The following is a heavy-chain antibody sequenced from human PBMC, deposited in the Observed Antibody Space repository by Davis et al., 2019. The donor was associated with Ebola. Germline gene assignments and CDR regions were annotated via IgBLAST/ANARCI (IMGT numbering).Heavy chain of an antibody. J-gene: IGHJ1*01. Sequence: GGSLRLSCVASGFTFSNYGMHWVRQAPGKGLEWVAFISYHGKNIPYADSVKGRFTISRDNSKDTLYLQMSSLRADDTAVYYCARGDFYDSGGYYATAPYFQHGGQGTLVTVSS. CDR2: ISYHGKNI. CDR3: ARGDFYDSGGYYATAPYFQH. V-gene: IGHV3-30*03. CDR1: GFTFSNYG. D-gene: IGHD3-22*01.